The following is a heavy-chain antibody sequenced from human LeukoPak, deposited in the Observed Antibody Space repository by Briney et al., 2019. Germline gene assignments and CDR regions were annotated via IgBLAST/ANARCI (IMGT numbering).Heavy chain of an antibody. J-gene: IGHJ4*02. CDR3: ARDTHSYGSSDY. CDR2: ISSSSSYI. D-gene: IGHD5-18*01. Sequence: GGSLRLSCAASGFTFSSYSMNWVRQAPGKGLEWVSSISSSSSYIYYADSVKGRFTISRDNAKNSLYLQMNSLRAEDTAVYYCARDTHSYGSSDYWGQGTLVTVSS. CDR1: GFTFSSYS. V-gene: IGHV3-21*01.